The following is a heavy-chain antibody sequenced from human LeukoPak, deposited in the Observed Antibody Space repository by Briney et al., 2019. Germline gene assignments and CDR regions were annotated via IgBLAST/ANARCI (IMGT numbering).Heavy chain of an antibody. CDR2: IYSGGST. Sequence: IPPGGSLRLSCAASGFTISSNYMSWVRPAPGKGLEWVSVIYSGGSTYYADSVKGRFTISRDNSKNTLYLQMNSLRAEDTAVYYCAREGYYYDSSGYLTSGRYFDYWGQGTLVTVSS. D-gene: IGHD3-22*01. V-gene: IGHV3-53*01. CDR3: AREGYYYDSSGYLTSGRYFDY. J-gene: IGHJ4*02. CDR1: GFTISSNY.